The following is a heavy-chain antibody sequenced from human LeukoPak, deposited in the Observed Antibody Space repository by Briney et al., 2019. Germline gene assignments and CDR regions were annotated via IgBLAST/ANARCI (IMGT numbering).Heavy chain of an antibody. J-gene: IGHJ3*02. D-gene: IGHD1-26*01. Sequence: PSQTLSLTCTVSGGSISSGGYYWSWIRQHPGKGLEWIGYIYYSGSTYYNPSLKSRVTISVDTSKNQFSLKLSSVTAADTAVYYCAGRVGAKGAFDMWGQGTMVTVPS. CDR3: AGRVGAKGAFDM. V-gene: IGHV4-31*03. CDR2: IYYSGST. CDR1: GGSISSGGYY.